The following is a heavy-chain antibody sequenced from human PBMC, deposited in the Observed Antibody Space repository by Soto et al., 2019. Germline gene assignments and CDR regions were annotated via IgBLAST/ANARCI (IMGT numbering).Heavy chain of an antibody. J-gene: IGHJ4*02. CDR3: ARAVRDTILIDY. CDR2: IYYSGST. CDR1: GASISSYY. Sequence: SETLSLTCTVSGASISSYYWTWIRQPPGKGLEYIGYIYYSGSTYQNPSLKGRVTISVDTSKNQFSLKLSSVTAADTAVYYCARAVRDTILIDYWGQGTLVTVS. V-gene: IGHV4-59*01. D-gene: IGHD2-15*01.